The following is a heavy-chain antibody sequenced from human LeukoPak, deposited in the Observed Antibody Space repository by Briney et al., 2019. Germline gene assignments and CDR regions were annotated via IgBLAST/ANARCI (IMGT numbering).Heavy chain of an antibody. CDR1: GGSFSGYY. CDR2: INHSGST. CDR3: ARRQWELIDY. J-gene: IGHJ4*02. Sequence: SETLSLTCAVYGGSFSGYYWSWIRQPPGKGLEWIGEINHSGSTYYNPSLKSRVTISVDTSKNQFSLKLSSVTAADTAVYYCARRQWELIDYWGQGTLVTVSS. D-gene: IGHD1-26*01. V-gene: IGHV4-34*01.